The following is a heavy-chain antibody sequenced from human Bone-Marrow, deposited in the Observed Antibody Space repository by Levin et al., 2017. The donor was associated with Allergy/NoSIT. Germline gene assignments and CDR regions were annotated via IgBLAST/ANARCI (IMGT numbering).Heavy chain of an antibody. CDR1: GFALGTYP. CDR3: AKLTPEASAADY. CDR2: ISANGDRT. V-gene: IGHV3-23*01. Sequence: AGGSLRLSCAASGFALGTYPMSWVRQAPGRGLEWVSSISANGDRTYHADSVEGRFTVSRDNSKNTVYLQMKSLRVEDTAMYFCAKLTPEASAADYWGQGTLVTVSS. D-gene: IGHD2-15*01. J-gene: IGHJ4*02.